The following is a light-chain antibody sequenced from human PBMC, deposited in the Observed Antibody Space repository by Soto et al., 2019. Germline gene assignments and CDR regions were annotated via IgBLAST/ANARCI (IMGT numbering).Light chain of an antibody. Sequence: DIQMTQSPSTLSASVGDRVTITCRASQSVSSWLAWYQQKPGKVPKLLIYKASNLERGVPSRVSGSGSGTDFPLTISSLQPDDFATYYCQQYNSYWSFGQGTKVESK. J-gene: IGKJ1*01. CDR1: QSVSSW. V-gene: IGKV1-5*03. CDR3: QQYNSYWS. CDR2: KAS.